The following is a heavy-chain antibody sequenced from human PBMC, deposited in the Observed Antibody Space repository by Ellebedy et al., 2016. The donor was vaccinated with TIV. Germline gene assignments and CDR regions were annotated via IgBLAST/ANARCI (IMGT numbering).Heavy chain of an antibody. Sequence: AASVKVSCKASGLTFTRYGINWVRQAPGQGLEWMGWISGYSGNTDYAQKFQGRVTMTTDTGTNTGYMELTSLTSDDTAVYYCARGSGPNWLDPWGQGTLVTVSS. D-gene: IGHD6-19*01. CDR2: ISGYSGNT. V-gene: IGHV1-18*04. CDR3: ARGSGPNWLDP. J-gene: IGHJ5*01. CDR1: GLTFTRYG.